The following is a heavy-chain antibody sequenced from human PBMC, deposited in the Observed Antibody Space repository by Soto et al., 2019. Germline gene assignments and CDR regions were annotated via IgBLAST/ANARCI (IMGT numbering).Heavy chain of an antibody. D-gene: IGHD3-3*01. CDR1: GYTFTSYG. J-gene: IGHJ6*02. V-gene: IGHV1-18*04. CDR2: ISAYNGNT. Sequence: QVQLVQSGAEVKKPGASVKVSCKASGYTFTSYGISWVRQATGQGLEWMGWISAYNGNTNYAQKLQGRVTMTTDTSTSTAYMELRSLRSDGTAVYSCARDLRRITIFGVVTHPGMDVCGRGTTVTVSS. CDR3: ARDLRRITIFGVVTHPGMDV.